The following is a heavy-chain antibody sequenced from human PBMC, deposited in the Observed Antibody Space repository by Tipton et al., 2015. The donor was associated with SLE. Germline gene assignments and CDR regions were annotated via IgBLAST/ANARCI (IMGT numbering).Heavy chain of an antibody. J-gene: IGHJ3*02. CDR2: VYYTGIT. Sequence: TLSLTCSVSGDSMRNHYWSWIRQSPGKGLEHIGYVYYTGITNPNPSLRSRVTLSMETSKNQFSLKLTSVTAADTAVYYCARQPAAFDIWGQGTRVTVSS. CDR1: GDSMRNHY. CDR3: ARQPAAFDI. V-gene: IGHV4-59*08.